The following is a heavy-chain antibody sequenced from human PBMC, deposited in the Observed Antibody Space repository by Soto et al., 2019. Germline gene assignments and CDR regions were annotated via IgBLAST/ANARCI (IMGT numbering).Heavy chain of an antibody. CDR3: ALTRYGADFDY. J-gene: IGHJ4*02. CDR1: GGSISSYC. V-gene: IGHV4-59*01. CDR2: IYYSGST. D-gene: IGHD5-12*01. Sequence: SETLSLTCTVSGGSISSYCWSWIRQPPGKGLEWIGYIYYSGSTNYNPSLKSRVTISVDTSKNQFSLKLSSVTAADTAVYYCALTRYGADFDYWGQGTLVTVYS.